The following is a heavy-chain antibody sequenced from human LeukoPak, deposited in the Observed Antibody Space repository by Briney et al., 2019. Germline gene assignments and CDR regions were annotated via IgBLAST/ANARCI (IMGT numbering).Heavy chain of an antibody. CDR2: INWNGGST. CDR3: ARDQGDLYYYYGMDV. J-gene: IGHJ6*02. Sequence: GGSLRLSCAASGFTFDDYGMSWVRQAPGKGLEWVSGINWNGGSTGYADSVKGRFTISRDNAKNSLYLQMNSLRAEDTALYYCARDQGDLYYYYGMDVWGQGTTVTVSS. V-gene: IGHV3-20*04. CDR1: GFTFDDYG.